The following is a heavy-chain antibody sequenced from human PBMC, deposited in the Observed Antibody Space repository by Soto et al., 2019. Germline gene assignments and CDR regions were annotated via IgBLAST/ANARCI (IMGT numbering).Heavy chain of an antibody. CDR1: GYTFTSYG. CDR2: ISAYNGNT. V-gene: IGHV1-18*01. CDR3: ARVIAVAGRIKKGGFDY. D-gene: IGHD6-19*01. J-gene: IGHJ4*02. Sequence: QVQLVQSGAEVKKPGASVKVSCKASGYTFTSYGISWVRQAPGQGLEWMGWISAYNGNTNYAQKLQGRVTMTTDTSTSTAYRELRSLRSDDTAVYYCARVIAVAGRIKKGGFDYWGQGTLVTVSS.